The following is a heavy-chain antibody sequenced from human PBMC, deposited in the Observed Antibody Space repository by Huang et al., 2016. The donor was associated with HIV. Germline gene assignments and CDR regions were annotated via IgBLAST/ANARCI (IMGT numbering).Heavy chain of an antibody. Sequence: QVQLQESGPGLVKPSETLSLTCTVSGGSISSHYWSWIRQPPGKGLEWIGSIYYSGSTNYSPSLKSRVTISVDTSKNQFYLKLSSVTAADTAVYYCARDTMVRGFDYWGQGTLVTVSS. CDR2: IYYSGST. D-gene: IGHD3-10*01. CDR1: GGSISSHY. V-gene: IGHV4-59*11. CDR3: ARDTMVRGFDY. J-gene: IGHJ4*02.